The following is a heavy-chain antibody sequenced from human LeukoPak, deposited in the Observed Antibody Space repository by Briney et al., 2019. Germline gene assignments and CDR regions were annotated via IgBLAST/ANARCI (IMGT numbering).Heavy chain of an antibody. V-gene: IGHV3-48*04. D-gene: IGHD3-10*02. CDR2: ISSSSSTI. Sequence: PWGSLRLSCAASGFTYSSYSMNWVRQAPGKGLEWVAYISSSSSTIHYADSVKGRFTISRDNAKNSLYLQMNSLRAEDTAVYYCAELGITMIGGVWGKGTTVTISS. CDR1: GFTYSSYS. J-gene: IGHJ6*04. CDR3: AELGITMIGGV.